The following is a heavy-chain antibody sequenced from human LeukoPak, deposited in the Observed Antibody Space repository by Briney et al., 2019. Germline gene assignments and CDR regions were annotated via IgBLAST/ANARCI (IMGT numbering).Heavy chain of an antibody. V-gene: IGHV3-23*01. CDR3: ARDYGSSGYYIDY. J-gene: IGHJ4*02. D-gene: IGHD3-22*01. CDR2: ISGSGGST. Sequence: PGGSLRLSCAASGFTFSSYAMSWVRQAPGKGLEWVSAISGSGGSTYYADSVKGRFTISRDNADKSLFLQMNSLRAEDTALYYCARDYGSSGYYIDYWGQGTLVTVSS. CDR1: GFTFSSYA.